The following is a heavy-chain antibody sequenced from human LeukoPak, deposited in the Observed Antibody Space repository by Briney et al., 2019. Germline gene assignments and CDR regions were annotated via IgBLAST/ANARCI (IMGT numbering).Heavy chain of an antibody. CDR1: DDSIRTNTYY. J-gene: IGHJ4*02. V-gene: IGHV4-39*01. CDR3: ARLSPFGYYDSSGYPFDY. Sequence: SETLSLTCTVSDDSIRTNTYYWGWIRQPPGKGLEWIGSIYYSGSTYYNLSLKSRVTISVDTSKKQFSLKLSSVTAADTAVYYCARLSPFGYYDSSGYPFDYWGQGTLVTVSS. CDR2: IYYSGST. D-gene: IGHD3-22*01.